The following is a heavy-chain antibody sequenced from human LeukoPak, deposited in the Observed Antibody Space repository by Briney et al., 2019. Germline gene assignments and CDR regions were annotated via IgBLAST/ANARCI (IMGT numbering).Heavy chain of an antibody. CDR1: GYTFTSYA. CDR3: ARAPQMRRLVYFDY. J-gene: IGHJ4*02. D-gene: IGHD6-19*01. Sequence: ASVKVSRKASGYTFTSYAMHWVRQAPGQRLEWMGWINAGNGNTKYSQKFQGRVTITRDTSASTAYMELSSLRSEDTAVYYCARAPQMRRLVYFDYWGQGTLVTVSS. V-gene: IGHV1-3*01. CDR2: INAGNGNT.